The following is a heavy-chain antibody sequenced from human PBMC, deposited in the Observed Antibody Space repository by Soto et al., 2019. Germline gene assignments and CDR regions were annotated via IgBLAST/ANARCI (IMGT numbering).Heavy chain of an antibody. V-gene: IGHV4-34*01. CDR3: ARALFYSGSGNYNNLMFDA. D-gene: IGHD3-10*01. Sequence: PSETLSLTCAVYVGSFSGYYWSWIRQPQGKGLEWIGEINHSGSTNYNPSLKSRVTMSVDTSKNQFSLNLNSVTAADTAVYYCARALFYSGSGNYNNLMFDAWGQGIQVTVSS. CDR2: INHSGST. J-gene: IGHJ5*02. CDR1: VGSFSGYY.